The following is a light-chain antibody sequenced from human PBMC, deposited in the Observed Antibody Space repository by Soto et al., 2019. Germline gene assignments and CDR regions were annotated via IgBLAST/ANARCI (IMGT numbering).Light chain of an antibody. Sequence: QSALTQPASVSGSPGQSITISCAGTSSDVGGYNSVSWYQQHPGEAPKLMIYDVSYRPSGVSSRFSGSKSGNTASLTISNLQAGDEVDYYCCSYASTSTRVFGGGTKVTVL. CDR3: CSYASTSTRV. V-gene: IGLV2-14*03. J-gene: IGLJ2*01. CDR1: SSDVGGYNS. CDR2: DVS.